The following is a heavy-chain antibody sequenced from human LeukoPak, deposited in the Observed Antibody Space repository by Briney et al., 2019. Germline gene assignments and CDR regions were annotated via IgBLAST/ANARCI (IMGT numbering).Heavy chain of an antibody. CDR3: ARGRVANYDSSGYYHYYYYGMDV. CDR2: ISSSSSTI. CDR1: GFSFSSYS. Sequence: PGGSLRLSCAASGFSFSSYSMNWVRHAPGKGREWGSYISSSSSTIYYADSVQHQSTISRDNAKNSLYLQMNSLRAEDTAVYYCARGRVANYDSSGYYHYYYYGMDVWGQGTTVTVSS. J-gene: IGHJ6*02. D-gene: IGHD3-22*01. V-gene: IGHV3-48*01.